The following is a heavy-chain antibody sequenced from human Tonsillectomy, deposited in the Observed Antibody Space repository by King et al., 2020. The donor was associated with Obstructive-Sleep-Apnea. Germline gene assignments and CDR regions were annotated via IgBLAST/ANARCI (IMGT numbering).Heavy chain of an antibody. V-gene: IGHV3-30*18. CDR3: AKSRGDPYFFDY. D-gene: IGHD2-21*01. CDR1: GFTFSSYG. J-gene: IGHJ4*02. CDR2: ISYDGNNK. Sequence: VQLVESGGGVVQPGRSLRLSCAASGFTFSSYGMHWVRQAPGKGLEWVALISYDGNNKHYADSVKGRFTISRDNSKNTLYLQMNSLRPEDTAVYCCAKSRGDPYFFDYWGQGTLVTVSS.